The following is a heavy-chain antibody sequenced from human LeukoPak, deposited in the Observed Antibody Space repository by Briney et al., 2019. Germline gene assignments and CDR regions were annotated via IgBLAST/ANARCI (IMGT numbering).Heavy chain of an antibody. CDR1: GGSISSYY. D-gene: IGHD6-19*01. Sequence: PSETLSLTCTVSGGSISSYYWSWIRQPPGKGLEWIGYIYSSGSANYNPSLESRVTISVDTSKNRFSLKLSSVTAADTAMYYCARAGDSSGWYFVYWGQGTLVTVSS. CDR3: ARAGDSSGWYFVY. CDR2: IYSSGSA. J-gene: IGHJ4*02. V-gene: IGHV4-59*01.